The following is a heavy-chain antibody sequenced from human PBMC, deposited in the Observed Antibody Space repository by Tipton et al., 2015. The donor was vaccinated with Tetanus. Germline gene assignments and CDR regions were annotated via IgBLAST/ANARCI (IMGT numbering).Heavy chain of an antibody. CDR1: GFSFGDYT. CDR3: ARGMAEASNCGGDCYSDY. Sequence: SLRLSCTASGFSFGDYTMSWFRQAPGKGLEWVGYIKSTAYGGTTEYAASVKGRFTISRDHSRSIAYLQMNSLRAEDTAVYSCARGMAEASNCGGDCYSDYWGQGTLVTVSS. D-gene: IGHD2-21*02. CDR2: IKSTAYGGTT. J-gene: IGHJ4*02. V-gene: IGHV3-49*03.